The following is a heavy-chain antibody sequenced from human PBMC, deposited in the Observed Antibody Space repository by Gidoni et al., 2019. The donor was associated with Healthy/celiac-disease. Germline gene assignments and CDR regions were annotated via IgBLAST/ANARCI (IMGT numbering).Heavy chain of an antibody. CDR2: LRSKDYGGRK. CDR3: TAYSPEWVGGMDV. Sequence: EVQLVESGGGLVQPGRSLRLSCTASGFTFGAYAMSWFRQAPGKGREWVGFLRSKDYGGRKQNAACVKDRFTTSRDKSKRIAYLQKKSLKTEDTAVYYCTAYSPEWVGGMDVWGQGSTVTVSS. J-gene: IGHJ6*02. D-gene: IGHD5-18*01. CDR1: GFTFGAYA. V-gene: IGHV3-49*03.